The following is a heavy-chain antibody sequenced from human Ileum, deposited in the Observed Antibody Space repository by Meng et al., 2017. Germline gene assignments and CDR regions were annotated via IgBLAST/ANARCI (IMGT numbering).Heavy chain of an antibody. CDR1: GDSVSSNSAA. D-gene: IGHD1-26*01. Sequence: VQLPQSGPGLVKPSQTLPLTCAISGDSVSSNSAAWNWIRQSPSRGLEWLGRTYYRSKWFNEYAVSVKSRITINPDTSENQFSLQLNSVTPEDAAVYYCARGGGSYYHFDYWGQGTLVTVSS. CDR2: TYYRSKWFN. J-gene: IGHJ4*02. CDR3: ARGGGSYYHFDY. V-gene: IGHV6-1*01.